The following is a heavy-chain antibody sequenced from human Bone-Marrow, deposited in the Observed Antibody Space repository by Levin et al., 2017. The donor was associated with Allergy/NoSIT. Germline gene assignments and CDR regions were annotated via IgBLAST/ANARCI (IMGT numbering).Heavy chain of an antibody. V-gene: IGHV3-72*01. CDR2: IRRKVHSYTT. D-gene: IGHD5-24*01. J-gene: IGHJ4*02. CDR1: RFTFSDHY. Sequence: AGGSLRLSCAGSRFTFSDHYIDWVRQAPGKGLEWLGLIRRKVHSYTTEYAASVKGRFIISRDDSKNSVYLQMNSLKSEDTAVYYCADLGAGHNGWGQGTLVIVSS. CDR3: ADLGAGHNG.